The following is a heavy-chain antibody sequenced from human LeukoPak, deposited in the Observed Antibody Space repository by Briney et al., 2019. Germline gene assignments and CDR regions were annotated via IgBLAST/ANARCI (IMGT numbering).Heavy chain of an antibody. J-gene: IGHJ4*02. CDR1: GFTFSSYG. V-gene: IGHV3-30*02. Sequence: PGGSLRLSCAASGFTFSSYGMHWVRQAPGKGLEWVAFIRYDGSNKYYADSVKGRFTISRDNSKNTLYLQMNSLRAEDTAVYYCAKDPGYSGYDGYFDYWGQGTLVTVSS. CDR3: AKDPGYSGYDGYFDY. CDR2: IRYDGSNK. D-gene: IGHD5-12*01.